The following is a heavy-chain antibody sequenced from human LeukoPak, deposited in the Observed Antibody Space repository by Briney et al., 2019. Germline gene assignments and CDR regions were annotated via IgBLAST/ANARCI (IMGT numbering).Heavy chain of an antibody. CDR1: GFSFSSYS. CDR2: ISGSSTYI. J-gene: IGHJ4*02. D-gene: IGHD2/OR15-2a*01. Sequence: GGSLRLSCAASGFSFSSYSMNWVRQAPGKGLEWVSSISGSSTYILHADSVKGRFTISRDDARNSLYLQMNSLRAEDTAVYYCAKFETRGNTDFDYWGQGTLVTVSS. V-gene: IGHV3-21*01. CDR3: AKFETRGNTDFDY.